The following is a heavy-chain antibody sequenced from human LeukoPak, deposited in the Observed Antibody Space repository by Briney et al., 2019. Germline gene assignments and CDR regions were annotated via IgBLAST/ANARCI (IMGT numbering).Heavy chain of an antibody. Sequence: GGSLRLSCAASGFTFSNAWMSWVRQAPGKGLEWVGRIKSKTDGGTTDYAAPVKGRFTISRDDSKNTPYLQMNSLRAEDTAVYYCAKRDFDDYFDSWGQGTLVTVSS. CDR2: IKSKTDGGTT. D-gene: IGHD3-9*01. CDR1: GFTFSNAW. J-gene: IGHJ4*02. V-gene: IGHV3-15*01. CDR3: AKRDFDDYFDS.